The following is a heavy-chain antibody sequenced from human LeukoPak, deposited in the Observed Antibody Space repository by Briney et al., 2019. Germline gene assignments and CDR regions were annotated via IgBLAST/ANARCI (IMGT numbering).Heavy chain of an antibody. CDR1: GFTFDDYA. CDR2: ISWNSGSI. J-gene: IGHJ4*02. CDR3: AKDISPLKSYYFDY. Sequence: GGSLRLSCAASGFTFDDYAMHWVRQAPGKGLEWVSGISWNSGSIGYADSVKGRFTISRDNAKNSLYLQMNSLRAEDMALYYCAKDISPLKSYYFDYWGQGTLVTVSS. V-gene: IGHV3-9*03.